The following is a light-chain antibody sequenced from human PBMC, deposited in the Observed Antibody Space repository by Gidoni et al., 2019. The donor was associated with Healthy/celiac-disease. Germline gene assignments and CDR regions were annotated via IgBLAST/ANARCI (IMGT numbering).Light chain of an antibody. CDR1: QSVSSSY. V-gene: IGKV3D-20*01. CDR2: DAS. Sequence: EIVLTQSPATLSLSPGERATLSCGASQSVSSSYLAWYQQKPGLAPRLLIYDASSRATGIPDRFSVSGSGTDFTLTISRLEPEDFAVYYCQQYGSFPYTFGQETKLEIK. CDR3: QQYGSFPYT. J-gene: IGKJ2*01.